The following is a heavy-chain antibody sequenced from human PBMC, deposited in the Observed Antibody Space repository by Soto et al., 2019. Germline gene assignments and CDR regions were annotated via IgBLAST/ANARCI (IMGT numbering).Heavy chain of an antibody. V-gene: IGHV3-23*01. J-gene: IGHJ4*02. CDR3: ARESDH. Sequence: GSLRLSGAAAGLSFSSYAMSWVRQAPGKGLEWVSTISGSGGGTYYADSMKGRFTISRDNSKNTLYLQMYSLRVEDTAVYYCARESDHWGQGTLVTVSS. CDR1: GLSFSSYA. CDR2: ISGSGGGT.